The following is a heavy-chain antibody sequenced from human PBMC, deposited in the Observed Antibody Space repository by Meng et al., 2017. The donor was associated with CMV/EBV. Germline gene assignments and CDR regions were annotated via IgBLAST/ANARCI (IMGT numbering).Heavy chain of an antibody. V-gene: IGHV4-34*01. Sequence: QGQLQEWGGGLLKPSATLSLTCAVYGGSFSGYYWSWIRQPPGKGLEWIGEINHSGSTNYNPSLKSRVTISVDTSKNQFSLKLSSVTAADTAVYYCARAKIMYYYDSSGYYYDYWGQGTLVTVSS. J-gene: IGHJ4*02. CDR2: INHSGST. CDR3: ARAKIMYYYDSSGYYYDY. D-gene: IGHD3-22*01. CDR1: GGSFSGYY.